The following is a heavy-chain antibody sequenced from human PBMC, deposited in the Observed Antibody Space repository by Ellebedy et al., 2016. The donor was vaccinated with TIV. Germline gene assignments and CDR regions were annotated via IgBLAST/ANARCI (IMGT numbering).Heavy chain of an antibody. CDR2: ISYDGSNK. J-gene: IGHJ4*02. CDR1: GFTFSSYA. D-gene: IGHD2-2*02. V-gene: IGHV3-30-3*02. Sequence: GESLKISXAASGFTFSSYAMHWVRQAPGKGLEWVAVISYDGSNKYYADSVKGRFTISRDNSKNTLYLQMNSLRAEDTAVYYCAKLLGGVVPAAICLDYWGQGTLVTVSS. CDR3: AKLLGGVVPAAICLDY.